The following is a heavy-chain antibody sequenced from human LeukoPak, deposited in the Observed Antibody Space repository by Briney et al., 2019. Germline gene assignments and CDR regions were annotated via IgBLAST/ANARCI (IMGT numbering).Heavy chain of an antibody. D-gene: IGHD3-9*01. V-gene: IGHV1-2*02. CDR2: INPNSGGT. J-gene: IGHJ4*02. CDR1: GYTFTGYY. CDR3: ARNYDILTGQTGFDY. Sequence: GASVKVSCKASGYTFTGYYMHWVRQAPGHGLEWMGWINPNSGGTNYAQKFQGRVTMTRDTSISTAYMELRSLRSDDTAVYYCARNYDILTGQTGFDYWGQGTLVTVSS.